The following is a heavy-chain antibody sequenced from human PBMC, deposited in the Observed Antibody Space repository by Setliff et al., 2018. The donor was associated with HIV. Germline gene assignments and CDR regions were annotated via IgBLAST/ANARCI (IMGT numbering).Heavy chain of an antibody. J-gene: IGHJ5*02. D-gene: IGHD3-3*01. CDR3: ARCFWIPNGFDA. CDR1: GGSIANNKYY. CDR2: IFYTGTT. V-gene: IGHV4-39*01. Sequence: SETLSLTCTVSGGSIANNKYYWGWIRQSSGKGLDWIGSIFYTGTTYYNPSLQSRVTISVDTSKNHFSLKLSSVTAADTAVYYCARCFWIPNGFDAWGQGTLVTVSS.